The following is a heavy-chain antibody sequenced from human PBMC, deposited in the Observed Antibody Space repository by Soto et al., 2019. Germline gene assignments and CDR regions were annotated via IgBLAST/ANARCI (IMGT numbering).Heavy chain of an antibody. V-gene: IGHV1-8*01. CDR2: MNPNSGNT. Sequence: ASVKVSCKASGYTFTSYDINWVRQATGQGLEWMGWMNPNSGNTGYAQKFQGRVTMTRNTSISTAYMELNSLRSEDTDVYYCARRGLISASTVRYHYYGMDGWGQGNTVTISS. CDR3: ARRGLISASTVRYHYYGMDG. CDR1: GYTFTSYD. D-gene: IGHD6-6*01. J-gene: IGHJ6*02.